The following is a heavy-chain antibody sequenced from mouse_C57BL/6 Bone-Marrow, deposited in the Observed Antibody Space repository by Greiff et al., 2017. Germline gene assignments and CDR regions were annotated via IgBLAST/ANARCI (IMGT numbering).Heavy chain of an antibody. CDR2: IYPRDGST. CDR1: GYTFTSYD. J-gene: IGHJ4*01. D-gene: IGHD2-10*02. CDR3: AGYGTACAMDY. Sequence: QVQLKESGPELVKPGASVKLSCKASGYTFTSYDINWVKQRPGQGLEWIGWIYPRDGSTTYNEKFKGKAPLPVDTSSSTAYMGLHSLASEDSAVYFCAGYGTACAMDYWGQGTSVTVSS. V-gene: IGHV1-85*01.